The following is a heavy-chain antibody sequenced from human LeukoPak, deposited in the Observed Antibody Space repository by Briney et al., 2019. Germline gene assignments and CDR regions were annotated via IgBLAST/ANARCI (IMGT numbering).Heavy chain of an antibody. Sequence: ETLSLTCTVSGGSISSYYWSWIWQPPGKGLEWIGYIYYSGSTNYNPSLKSRVTISVDTSKNQFSLKLSSVTAADTAVYYCARGLERGAFDIWGQGTMVTVSS. D-gene: IGHD1-1*01. CDR2: IYYSGST. J-gene: IGHJ3*02. V-gene: IGHV4-59*01. CDR3: ARGLERGAFDI. CDR1: GGSISSYY.